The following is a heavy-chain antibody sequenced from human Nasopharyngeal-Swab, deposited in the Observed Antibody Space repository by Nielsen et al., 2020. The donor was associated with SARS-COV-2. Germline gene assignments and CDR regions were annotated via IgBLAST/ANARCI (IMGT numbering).Heavy chain of an antibody. CDR1: GYTFTSYD. V-gene: IGHV1-8*01. J-gene: IGHJ6*02. CDR2: MNPNSGNT. Sequence: AGVKVSCKASGYTFTSYDINWVRQATGQGLEWMGWMNPNSGNTGYAQKFQGRVTMTRNTSISTAYMELSSLRSEDTAVYYCASAGGGYGDVIYYYYGMDVWGQGTTVTVSS. CDR3: ASAGGGYGDVIYYYYGMDV. D-gene: IGHD4-17*01.